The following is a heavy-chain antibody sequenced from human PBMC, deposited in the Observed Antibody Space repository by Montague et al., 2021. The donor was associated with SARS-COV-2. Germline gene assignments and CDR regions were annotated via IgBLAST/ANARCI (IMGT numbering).Heavy chain of an antibody. V-gene: IGHV3-30-3*01. D-gene: IGHD3-16*02. CDR2: ISYDGSNK. J-gene: IGHJ6*02. Sequence: SLRLSCAASGFTFSSYALHWVRQAPGKGLEWVAVISYDGSNKYYADSVKGRFTISRDNSKNTLYLQMNSLRAEDTAVYYCARDRGMITFGGVIVIDGTDVWGQGTTVTVSS. CDR1: GFTFSSYA. CDR3: ARDRGMITFGGVIVIDGTDV.